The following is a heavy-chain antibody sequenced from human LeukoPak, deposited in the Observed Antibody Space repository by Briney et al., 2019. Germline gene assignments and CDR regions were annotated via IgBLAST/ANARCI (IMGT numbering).Heavy chain of an antibody. Sequence: PSQTLSLSCTVSGGSTTSGTSYWSWIRQPGGKGPEWIGRIYHSGSTNYNPSLKSRVTISVDTSKNQFSLKLSSVTAADTAVYYCARGDDYGDPRGLDWFDSWGQGTLVTVSS. CDR2: IYHSGST. CDR1: GGSTTSGTSY. V-gene: IGHV4-61*02. J-gene: IGHJ5*01. D-gene: IGHD4-17*01. CDR3: ARGDDYGDPRGLDWFDS.